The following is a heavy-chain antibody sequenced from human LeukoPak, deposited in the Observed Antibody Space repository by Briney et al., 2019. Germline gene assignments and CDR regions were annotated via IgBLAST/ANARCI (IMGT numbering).Heavy chain of an antibody. Sequence: ASVKVSFTSSGGTFSSYAISWLRQPPGQGLEWMGGIIPIFGTANYAQKFQGRVTITADESTSTAYMELSSLRSEDTAVYYCARDNPQMVEHYYGMDVWGKGTTVTVSS. J-gene: IGHJ6*04. CDR3: ARDNPQMVEHYYGMDV. D-gene: IGHD2-15*01. V-gene: IGHV1-69*13. CDR1: GGTFSSYA. CDR2: IIPIFGTA.